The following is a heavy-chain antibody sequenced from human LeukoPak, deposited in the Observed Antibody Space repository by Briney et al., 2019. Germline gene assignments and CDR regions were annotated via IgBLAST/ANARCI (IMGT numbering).Heavy chain of an antibody. CDR1: GFTFNTYT. V-gene: IGHV3-48*02. Sequence: GGSLRLSCAPSGFTFNTYTMNLVRQAPGKRLEWVSYISSGSSTIYYADSVKGRFTISRDNAKNSLYLQMNSLRDEDTAVYYCARDKYGQDAFDIWGQGTIVTVSS. D-gene: IGHD3-10*01. J-gene: IGHJ3*02. CDR3: ARDKYGQDAFDI. CDR2: ISSGSSTI.